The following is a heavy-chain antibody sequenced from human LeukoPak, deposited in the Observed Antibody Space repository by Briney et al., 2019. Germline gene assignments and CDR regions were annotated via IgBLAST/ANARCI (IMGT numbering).Heavy chain of an antibody. CDR3: ARACGGFSTICPLWT. CDR2: ISSSSSTI. CDR1: GFTFSSYS. V-gene: IGHV3-48*04. Sequence: PGGSLRLSCAASGFTFSSYSMNWVRQAPGKGLEWVSYISSSSSTIYYADSVKGRFTISRDNAKNSLYLQMNSLRAEDTAVYYCARACGGFSTICPLWTWGQGTLVTVSS. J-gene: IGHJ5*02. D-gene: IGHD5/OR15-5a*01.